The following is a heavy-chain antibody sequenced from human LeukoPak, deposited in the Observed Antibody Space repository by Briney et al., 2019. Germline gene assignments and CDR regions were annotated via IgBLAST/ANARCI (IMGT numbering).Heavy chain of an antibody. CDR3: TRDFSSGWVGDFDY. D-gene: IGHD6-19*01. J-gene: IGHJ4*02. Sequence: GGSLRLSCAASGFTFRSYAIHWVRQAPGKGLEWVAVISYDGNNQYYADSVKGRFTISRDNSKNTVHLQVISLRPEDTAVYYCTRDFSSGWVGDFDYWGQGTLVTVSS. CDR2: ISYDGNNQ. V-gene: IGHV3-30*01. CDR1: GFTFRSYA.